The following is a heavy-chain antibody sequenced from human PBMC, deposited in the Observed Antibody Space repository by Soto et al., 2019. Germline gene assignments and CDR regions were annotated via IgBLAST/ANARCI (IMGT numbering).Heavy chain of an antibody. CDR1: GYSFTSYW. CDR2: IYPGDSDT. Sequence: PGESLKISCKGSGYSFTSYWIGWVRQMPGKGLEWMGIIYPGDSDTRYSPSFQGQVTISADESISTAYLQWSSLKASDTAMYYCARHRVCTNGVCYNYYGMDVWGQGTTVTVSS. CDR3: ARHRVCTNGVCYNYYGMDV. J-gene: IGHJ6*02. D-gene: IGHD2-8*01. V-gene: IGHV5-51*01.